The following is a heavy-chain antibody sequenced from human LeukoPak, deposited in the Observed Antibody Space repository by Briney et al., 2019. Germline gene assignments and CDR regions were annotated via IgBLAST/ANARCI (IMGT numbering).Heavy chain of an antibody. CDR1: GFTSSDYY. V-gene: IGHV3-11*01. D-gene: IGHD2-2*01. CDR3: ARVSGVPAAGDAFDI. J-gene: IGHJ3*02. CDR2: ISSSGSTI. Sequence: GGSVRVSCAASGFTSSDYYMSWIRQAPGKGLEWVSYISSSGSTIYYADSVKGRFTISRDNAKNSLYLQMNSLRAEDTAVYYCARVSGVPAAGDAFDIWGQGTMVTVSS.